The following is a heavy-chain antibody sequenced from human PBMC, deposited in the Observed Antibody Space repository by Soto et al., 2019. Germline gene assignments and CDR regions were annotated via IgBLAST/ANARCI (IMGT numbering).Heavy chain of an antibody. J-gene: IGHJ4*01. CDR2: ISTYNDST. D-gene: IGHD2-2*01. CDR1: GYTFTTFG. CDR3: AREYCSTTSCYGGDY. Sequence: ASVKVSCKASGYTFTTFGISWVRQAPGQGLEWMGWISTYNDSTKYEQKLQGRVTMTTDTSTSTAYMELRSLRSDDTAIYYCAREYCSTTSCYGGDYWG. V-gene: IGHV1-18*01.